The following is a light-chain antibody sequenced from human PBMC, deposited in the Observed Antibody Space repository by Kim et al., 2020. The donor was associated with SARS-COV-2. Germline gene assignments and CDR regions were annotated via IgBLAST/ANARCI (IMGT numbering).Light chain of an antibody. J-gene: IGLJ2*01. CDR3: QVWDNSSDHVV. V-gene: IGLV3-21*04. CDR2: YDS. Sequence: APGKTAGITCGGNNIGSKSVHWYQQKPGQAPVLVIYYDSDRPSGIPERFSGSNSGNTATLTISRVEAGDEADYYCQVWDNSSDHVVFGGGTQLTVL. CDR1: NIGSKS.